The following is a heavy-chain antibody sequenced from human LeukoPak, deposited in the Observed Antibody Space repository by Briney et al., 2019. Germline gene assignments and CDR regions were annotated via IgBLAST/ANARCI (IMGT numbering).Heavy chain of an antibody. V-gene: IGHV3-21*01. CDR1: GFTFSSYS. J-gene: IGHJ4*02. Sequence: GGSLRPSCAASGFTFSSYSMNWVRQAPGKGLEWVSSISSSSSYIYYADSVKGRFTISRDNAKNSLYLQMNSLRAEDTAVYYCARDSTLTVTETNFDYWGQGTLVTVSS. CDR2: ISSSSSYI. CDR3: ARDSTLTVTETNFDY. D-gene: IGHD4-17*01.